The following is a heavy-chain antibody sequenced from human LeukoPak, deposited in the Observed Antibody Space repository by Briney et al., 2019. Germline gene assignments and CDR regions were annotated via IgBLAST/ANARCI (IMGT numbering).Heavy chain of an antibody. Sequence: SETLSLTCTVSGGSISSYYWSWIRQPPGKGLEWIGEINHSGSTNYNPSLKSRVTISVDTSKNQFSLKLSSVTAADTAVYYCARVDTAMVSLDYWGQGTLVTVSS. J-gene: IGHJ4*02. CDR1: GGSISSYY. CDR2: INHSGST. CDR3: ARVDTAMVSLDY. V-gene: IGHV4-34*01. D-gene: IGHD5-18*01.